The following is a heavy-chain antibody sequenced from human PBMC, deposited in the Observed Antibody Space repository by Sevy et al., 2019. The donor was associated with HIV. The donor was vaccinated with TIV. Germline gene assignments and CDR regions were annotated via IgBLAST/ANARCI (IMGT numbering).Heavy chain of an antibody. J-gene: IGHJ6*02. CDR1: GLTLSSCG. Sequence: GGSLRLSCAASGLTLSSCGMHWARQAPGKGLEWVAVISYDGSNKYYAESVKGRFTISRDTSKNTLYLQMNSLRAEDTAVYYCAKDFTVFYGMDVWGQGTTVTVSS. CDR3: AKDFTVFYGMDV. V-gene: IGHV3-30*18. CDR2: ISYDGSNK.